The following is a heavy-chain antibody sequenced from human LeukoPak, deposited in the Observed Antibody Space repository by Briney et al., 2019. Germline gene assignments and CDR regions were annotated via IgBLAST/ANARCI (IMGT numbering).Heavy chain of an antibody. CDR3: ARDLAQYDFWSGYYRTSDYYYGMDV. CDR1: GFKFDDYA. J-gene: IGHJ6*02. Sequence: GGSLRLSCAASGFKFDDYAMYWVRQAPGKGLEWVSGVSWNSDRIAYADSVKGRFTISRDNSKNTLYLQMNSLRAEDTAVYYCARDLAQYDFWSGYYRTSDYYYGMDVWGQGTTVTVSS. V-gene: IGHV3-9*01. CDR2: VSWNSDRI. D-gene: IGHD3-3*01.